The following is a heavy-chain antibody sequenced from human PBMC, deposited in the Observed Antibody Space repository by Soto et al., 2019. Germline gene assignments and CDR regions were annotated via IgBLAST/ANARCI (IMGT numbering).Heavy chain of an antibody. CDR2: IKQDGSEK. Sequence: GGSLRLSCATSGFTFSRYWMNWVRQAPGKGLEWVANIKQDGSEKYYVDSVKGRFTISRDNAKNSLYLQMNSLRAEDTAVYYCARPPSGPPALDFDYWGQGTLVTVSS. CDR3: ARPPSGPPALDFDY. J-gene: IGHJ4*02. V-gene: IGHV3-7*01. CDR1: GFTFSRYW. D-gene: IGHD2-15*01.